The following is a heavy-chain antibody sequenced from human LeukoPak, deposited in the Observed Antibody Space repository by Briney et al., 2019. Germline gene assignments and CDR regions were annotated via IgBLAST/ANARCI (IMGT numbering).Heavy chain of an antibody. D-gene: IGHD2-2*01. V-gene: IGHV4-59*01. J-gene: IGHJ4*02. Sequence: SETLSLTCTVSGGSISSYYWSWIRQPPGKGLEWIGYIYSSGSTNYNPSLKSRVTISVDTSKNQFSLKLSSVTAADTAVYYCASSDIVVVPAAIWSQGTLVTVSS. CDR1: GGSISSYY. CDR2: IYSSGST. CDR3: ASSDIVVVPAAI.